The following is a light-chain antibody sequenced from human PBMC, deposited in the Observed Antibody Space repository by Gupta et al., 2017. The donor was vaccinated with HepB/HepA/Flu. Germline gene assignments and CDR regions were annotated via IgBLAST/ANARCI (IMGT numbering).Light chain of an antibody. CDR1: NSNIGGGFD. V-gene: IGLV1-40*01. CDR3: KSYTNSLTGYV. Sequence: QAVLIPPPSVWGASGERVNISWAGRNSNIGGGFDVHWYQQSPGTAPKLLFYHDKYRPSGTPVRFSRSKSGPTSSLIITGLEAEDEADYYCKSYTNSLTGYVFGTGTKVTVL. J-gene: IGLJ1*01. CDR2: HDK.